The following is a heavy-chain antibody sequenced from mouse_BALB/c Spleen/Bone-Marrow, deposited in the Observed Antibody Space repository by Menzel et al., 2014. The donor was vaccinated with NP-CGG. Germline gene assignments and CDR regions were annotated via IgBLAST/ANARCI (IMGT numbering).Heavy chain of an antibody. CDR2: ILPGSGNT. Sequence: VQLQESGAELMKPGASVKISCTATGYTFSSYWIEWVKQRPGHGLEWIGEILPGSGNTNYNEKFKDKATFTADTSSNTAYMQLSSLTSEDSAVYYCAREGITTVVEMDYWGQGTPVTVSS. J-gene: IGHJ4*01. CDR3: AREGITTVVEMDY. CDR1: GYTFSSYW. V-gene: IGHV1-9*01. D-gene: IGHD1-1*01.